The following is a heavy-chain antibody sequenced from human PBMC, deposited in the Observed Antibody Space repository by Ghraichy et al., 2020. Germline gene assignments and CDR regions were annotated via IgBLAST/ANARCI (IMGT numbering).Heavy chain of an antibody. CDR3: ASSSSGYYYVDAFDI. J-gene: IGHJ3*02. D-gene: IGHD3-22*01. CDR2: INPNSGGT. Sequence: ASVKVSCKASGYTFTGYYMHWVRQAPGQGLEWMGWINPNSGGTNYAQKFQGRVTMTRDTSISTAYMELSRLRSDDTAVYYCASSSSGYYYVDAFDIWGQGTMVTVSS. CDR1: GYTFTGYY. V-gene: IGHV1-2*02.